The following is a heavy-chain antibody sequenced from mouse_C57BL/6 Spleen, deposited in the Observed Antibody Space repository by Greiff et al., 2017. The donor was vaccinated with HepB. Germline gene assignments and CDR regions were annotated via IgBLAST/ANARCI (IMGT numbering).Heavy chain of an antibody. J-gene: IGHJ3*01. V-gene: IGHV5-4*01. D-gene: IGHD3-2*02. Sequence: EVKLLESGGGLVKPGGSLKLSCAASGFTFSSYAMSWVRQTPEKRLEWVATISDGGSYTYYPDNVKGRFTISRDNAKNNLYLQMSHLKSEDTAMYYCARDGTAQATFAYWGQGTLVTVSA. CDR1: GFTFSSYA. CDR3: ARDGTAQATFAY. CDR2: ISDGGSYT.